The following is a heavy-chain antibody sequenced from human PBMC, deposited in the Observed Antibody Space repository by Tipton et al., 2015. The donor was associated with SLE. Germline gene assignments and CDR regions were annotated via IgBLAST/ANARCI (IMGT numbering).Heavy chain of an antibody. D-gene: IGHD1-26*01. J-gene: IGHJ4*02. V-gene: IGHV3-23*03. CDR2: IYSGGSST. Sequence: SLRLSCAASGFTLSSYAMSWVRQAPGKGLEWVSVIYSGGSSTYYADSVKGRFTISRDNSKNTLYLQMNSLRAEDTAVYYCAKPRWELGLDYFDYWGQGTLVTVSS. CDR1: GFTLSSYA. CDR3: AKPRWELGLDYFDY.